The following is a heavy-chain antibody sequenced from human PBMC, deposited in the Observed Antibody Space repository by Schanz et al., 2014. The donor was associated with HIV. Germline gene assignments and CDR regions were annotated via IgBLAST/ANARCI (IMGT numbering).Heavy chain of an antibody. CDR2: ISGSAGRA. D-gene: IGHD5-18*01. J-gene: IGHJ4*02. CDR1: GFTFSTYA. V-gene: IGHV3-23*01. Sequence: EVQLLESGGGLVQPGGSLRLSCAASGFTFSTYAMSWVRQAPGKGLEWVSVISGSAGRAYYADAVKGRFTISRDNSKDTLFLQMNSLRVDDTAVYYCARGDAALGDYWGQGTLVTVSS. CDR3: ARGDAALGDY.